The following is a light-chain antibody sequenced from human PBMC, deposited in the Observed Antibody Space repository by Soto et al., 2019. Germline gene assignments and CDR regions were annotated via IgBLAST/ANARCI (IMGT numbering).Light chain of an antibody. J-gene: IGLJ1*01. Sequence: QSALTQPASVSGSPGQSITISCTGTSSDVGGYNYVSWYQQHPGIAPKLPIYGVTNRPSGVSTRFSGSKSGNTTSLTISGLQAEDEADYHCSSYTSASTLLYLFGTGTKVTVL. CDR2: GVT. CDR1: SSDVGGYNY. V-gene: IGLV2-14*01. CDR3: SSYTSASTLLYL.